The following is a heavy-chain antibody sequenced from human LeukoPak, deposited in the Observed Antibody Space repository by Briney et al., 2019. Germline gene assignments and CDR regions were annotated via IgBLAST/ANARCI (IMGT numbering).Heavy chain of an antibody. V-gene: IGHV3-53*01. CDR2: IHTSGDT. CDR1: GLTGSHNY. D-gene: IGHD2-2*01. CDR3: AKGLDIVVPYYAMDV. Sequence: GGSLRLSCAASGLTGSHNYVSWVRQAPGKGLEWVSAIHTSGDTCYADSVKGRFTISRDNSKNTLYLQMNSLRAEDTAVYYCAKGLDIVVPYYAMDVWGQGTTVTVSS. J-gene: IGHJ6*02.